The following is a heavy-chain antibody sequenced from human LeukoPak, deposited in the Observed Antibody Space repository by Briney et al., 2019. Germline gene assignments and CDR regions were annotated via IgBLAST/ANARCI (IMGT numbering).Heavy chain of an antibody. J-gene: IGHJ6*03. Sequence: PGGSLRLSCAASGFTFDDYTMHWVRQAPGKGLEWVSLISWDGGSTYYADSMKGRFTISRDNSKNSLYLQMNSLRTEDTALYYCAKSGGRDGYNRHYYMDVWGKGTTVTVSS. CDR1: GFTFDDYT. CDR3: AKSGGRDGYNRHYYMDV. CDR2: ISWDGGST. V-gene: IGHV3-43*01. D-gene: IGHD5-24*01.